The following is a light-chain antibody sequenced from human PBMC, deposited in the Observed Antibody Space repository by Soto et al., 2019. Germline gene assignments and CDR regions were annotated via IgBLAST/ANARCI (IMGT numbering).Light chain of an antibody. Sequence: DIQMTQSPPSLSASVGDRVTITCRASEDISSHVSWFQQNPGKAPKLLIYGASSLQSGVPSRFSGSGSGTHFTLTISSLQRDDLATYYCQQSITFPYTFGQGTKVEIK. CDR2: GAS. CDR3: QQSITFPYT. V-gene: IGKV1-39*01. CDR1: EDISSH. J-gene: IGKJ2*01.